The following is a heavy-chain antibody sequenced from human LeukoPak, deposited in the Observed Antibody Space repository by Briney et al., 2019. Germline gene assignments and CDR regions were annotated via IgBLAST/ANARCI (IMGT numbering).Heavy chain of an antibody. D-gene: IGHD1-26*01. CDR1: GFTFSSYW. CDR3: ARDGGSGSYGAFDI. CDR2: INSDGSST. J-gene: IGHJ3*02. V-gene: IGHV3-74*01. Sequence: GGSLRLSCAASGFTFSSYWMHWVRQAPGKGLVWVSRINSDGSSTTYADSVKGRFTFSRDNAENTLYLQMNSLRAEDTAVYYCARDGGSGSYGAFDIWGQGTMVTVSS.